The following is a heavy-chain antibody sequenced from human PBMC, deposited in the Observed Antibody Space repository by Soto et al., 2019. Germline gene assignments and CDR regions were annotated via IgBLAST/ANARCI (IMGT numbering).Heavy chain of an antibody. CDR3: AKGHSGAFSTSSYHDY. Sequence: GGSLRLSCAASGFSFSNYAMTWVRQAPGQGLEWVSTIIASGGGTYYADSVKGRFTISRDNSKNTLYLQMRSLRADDAAVYYCAKGHSGAFSTSSYHDYWGQGTLVTVSS. J-gene: IGHJ4*02. CDR2: IIASGGGT. CDR1: GFSFSNYA. V-gene: IGHV3-23*01. D-gene: IGHD2-15*01.